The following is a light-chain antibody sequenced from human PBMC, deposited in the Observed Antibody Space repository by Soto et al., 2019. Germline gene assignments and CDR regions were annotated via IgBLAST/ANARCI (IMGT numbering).Light chain of an antibody. CDR1: QSITNY. J-gene: IGKJ1*01. V-gene: IGKV1-39*01. CDR2: AAS. CDR3: QQSYSIPWT. Sequence: DIQMTQSPSSLPASVGDRVTITCRASQSITNYLSWYQQRPGKAPKLLIHAASNLQSGVPSRFSGSGSETDFSLTISSLQPEDFATYYCQQSYSIPWTFGQGTKVEIK.